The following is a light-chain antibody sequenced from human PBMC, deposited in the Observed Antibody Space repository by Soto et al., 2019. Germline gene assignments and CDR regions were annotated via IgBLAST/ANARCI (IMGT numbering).Light chain of an antibody. CDR1: SSNIGSNY. Sequence: QSVLTQPPSASGTPGQRVTISCSGSSSNIGSNYVYWYQQLPGTVPQLLIYRNSERPSGVHDRFSGSKSGTSASLAISGLRSDDEADYYCAAWDDSLSGVVFGGGTKLTVL. CDR2: RNS. CDR3: AAWDDSLSGVV. J-gene: IGLJ2*01. V-gene: IGLV1-47*01.